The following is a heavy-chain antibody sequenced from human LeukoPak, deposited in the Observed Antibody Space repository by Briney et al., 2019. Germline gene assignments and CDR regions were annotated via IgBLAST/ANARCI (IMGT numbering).Heavy chain of an antibody. J-gene: IGHJ4*02. D-gene: IGHD2-2*01. CDR2: INSDGRTI. Sequence: GGSLRLSCAASGFTFSSYWMHWVRHAAGEGLVWVSRINSDGRTINYADSVKGRFTISRDNAKGTLYLQMNSLRADDTAVYYCIREIVVSPSASLGYWGQGTLVTVSS. CDR3: IREIVVSPSASLGY. V-gene: IGHV3-74*01. CDR1: GFTFSSYW.